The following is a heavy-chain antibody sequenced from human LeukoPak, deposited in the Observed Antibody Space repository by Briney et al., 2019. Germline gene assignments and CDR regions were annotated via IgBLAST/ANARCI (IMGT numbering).Heavy chain of an antibody. V-gene: IGHV4-59*01. D-gene: IGHD3-3*01. Sequence: PSETLSLTCAVYGGSISSYYWSWIRQPPGKGLEWIGYIYYSGSTNYNPSLKSRVTISVDTSKNQFSLKLSSVTAADTAVYYCARDGYYANRWFDPWGQGTLVTVSS. J-gene: IGHJ5*02. CDR2: IYYSGST. CDR3: ARDGYYANRWFDP. CDR1: GGSISSYY.